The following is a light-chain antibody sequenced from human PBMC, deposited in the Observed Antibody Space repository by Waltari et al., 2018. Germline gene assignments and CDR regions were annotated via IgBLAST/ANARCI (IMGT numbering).Light chain of an antibody. CDR1: RSDVGGYNY. J-gene: IGLJ3*02. V-gene: IGLV2-14*01. CDR2: DVT. Sequence: QSALTQPASVSGSPGQSITISCTGTRSDVGGYNYVPWYQQYPGKAPKLMIYDVTKRPSGVSNRFSGSKSGNTASLTISGLQAEDEADYYCSSYTSSTTVVFGGGTKLTVL. CDR3: SSYTSSTTVV.